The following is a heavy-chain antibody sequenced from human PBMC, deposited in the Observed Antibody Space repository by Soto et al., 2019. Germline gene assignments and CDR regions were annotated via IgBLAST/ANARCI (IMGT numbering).Heavy chain of an antibody. CDR1: GYTFTSYG. CDR3: ARDNWSFQLLRRWDAFDI. J-gene: IGHJ3*02. D-gene: IGHD2-2*01. V-gene: IGHV1-18*01. CDR2: ISAYNGNT. Sequence: ASVKVSCKASGYTFTSYGISWVRQAPGQGLEWMGWISAYNGNTNYAQKLQGRVTMTTVTSTSTAYMELRSLRSDDTAVYYCARDNWSFQLLRRWDAFDIWGQGTMVTVSS.